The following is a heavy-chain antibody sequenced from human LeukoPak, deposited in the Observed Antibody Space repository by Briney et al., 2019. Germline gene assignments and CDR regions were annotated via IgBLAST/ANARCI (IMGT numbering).Heavy chain of an antibody. CDR3: AREFDRYYYYYMDV. Sequence: GGSLRLSCAGSGFTFSSYSMNWVRQAPGKGVEWGSYISSSSSTIYYADSVKGLFTISSNHANNSLYLQMNRLRAEDTAVYYCAREFDRYYYYYMDVWGKGTTVTVSS. CDR1: GFTFSSYS. CDR2: ISSSSSTI. V-gene: IGHV3-48*04. J-gene: IGHJ6*03.